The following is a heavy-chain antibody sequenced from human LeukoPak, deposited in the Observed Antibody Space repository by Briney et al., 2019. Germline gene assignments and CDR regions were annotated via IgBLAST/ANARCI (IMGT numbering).Heavy chain of an antibody. D-gene: IGHD3-9*01. Sequence: SETLSLTCTVSGGSISSSSYYWGWIRQPPGKGLEWIGSIYYSGSTYYNPSLKSRVTISVDTSKNQFSLKLSSVTAADTAVYYCARVTANYDILTGWGQGTLVTVSS. CDR3: ARVTANYDILTG. V-gene: IGHV4-39*07. J-gene: IGHJ4*02. CDR2: IYYSGST. CDR1: GGSISSSSYY.